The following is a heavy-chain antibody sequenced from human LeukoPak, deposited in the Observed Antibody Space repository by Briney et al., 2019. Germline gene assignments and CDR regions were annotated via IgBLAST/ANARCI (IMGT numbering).Heavy chain of an antibody. CDR3: AREKQASGSYYADY. V-gene: IGHV4-59*12. CDR2: IYYSGST. D-gene: IGHD1-26*01. J-gene: IGHJ4*02. CDR1: GGSISSYY. Sequence: PSETLSLTCTVSGGSISSYYWSWIRQPPGKGLEWIGYIYYSGSTNYNPSLKSRVTISVDTSKNQFSLKLSSVTAADTAVYYCAREKQASGSYYADYWGQGTLVTVSS.